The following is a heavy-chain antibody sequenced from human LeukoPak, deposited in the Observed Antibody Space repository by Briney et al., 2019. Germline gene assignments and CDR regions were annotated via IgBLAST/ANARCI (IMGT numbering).Heavy chain of an antibody. CDR2: ISAYNGNT. CDR1: GYTFTSYG. D-gene: IGHD2-2*01. J-gene: IGHJ5*02. Sequence: GASVKVSYKASGYTFTSYGISWVRQAPGQGLEWMGWISAYNGNTNYAQKLQGRVTMTTDTSTSTAYMELRSLRSDDTAVYYCARTKKDIVVVPVFDPWGQGTLVTVSS. CDR3: ARTKKDIVVVPVFDP. V-gene: IGHV1-18*01.